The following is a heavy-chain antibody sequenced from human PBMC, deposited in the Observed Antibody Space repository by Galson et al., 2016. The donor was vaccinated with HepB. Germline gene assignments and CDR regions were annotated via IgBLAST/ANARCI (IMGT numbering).Heavy chain of an antibody. V-gene: IGHV4-61*08. D-gene: IGHD2/OR15-2a*01. CDR3: ARDEGFYNGMDV. Sequence: ETLSLTCTVSSGSVSSGGYYWSWVRQSPGKGLEWIGYIQNPGSTNYNPSLTGRVTISIDRSKNQFFLELTSVTAADTAVYYCARDEGFYNGMDVWGQGTTVTVSS. CDR2: IQNPGST. J-gene: IGHJ6*02. CDR1: SGSVSSGGYY.